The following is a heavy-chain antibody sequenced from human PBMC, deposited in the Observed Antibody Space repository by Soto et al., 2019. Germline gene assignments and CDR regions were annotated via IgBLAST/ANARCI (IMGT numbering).Heavy chain of an antibody. Sequence: SETLSLTCAVSGDSISSSVWWTWVRQPPGKGLEWIGSAYHRGTSYYNPSLQSRVTISVDTSKNQFSLRLTSVTAADTAVYYCARGNGYYETSGDFNSWGQGALVTVSS. V-gene: IGHV4-4*02. D-gene: IGHD3-22*01. CDR3: ARGNGYYETSGDFNS. CDR2: AYHRGTS. CDR1: GDSISSSVW. J-gene: IGHJ4*02.